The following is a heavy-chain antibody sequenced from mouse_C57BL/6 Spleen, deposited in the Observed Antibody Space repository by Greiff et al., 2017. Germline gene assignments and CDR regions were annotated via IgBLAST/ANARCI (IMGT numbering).Heavy chain of an antibody. CDR2: IRNKANGYTT. CDR3: ARYWGYYLAY. Sequence: EVMLVESGGGLVQPGGSLSLSCAASGFTFTDYYMSWVRQPPGKALEWLGFIRNKANGYTTEYSASVKGRFTISRDNSQSILYLQMNALRAEDSATYYCARYWGYYLAYWGQGTLVTVSA. J-gene: IGHJ3*01. V-gene: IGHV7-3*01. CDR1: GFTFTDYY. D-gene: IGHD2-3*01.